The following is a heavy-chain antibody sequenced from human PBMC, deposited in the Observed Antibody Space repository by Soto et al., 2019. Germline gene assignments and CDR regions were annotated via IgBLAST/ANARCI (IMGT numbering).Heavy chain of an antibody. Sequence: SETLSLTCAVSGGSISSGGDSWSWIRQPPGKGLEWIGYMYHSGSTYYNPSLKSRVTISIDRSKNQFSLKLSSVTAADTAVYYCAGVPDYWGQGILVTVSS. CDR1: GGSISSGGDS. CDR3: AGVPDY. J-gene: IGHJ4*02. CDR2: MYHSGST. V-gene: IGHV4-30-2*01. D-gene: IGHD2-2*01.